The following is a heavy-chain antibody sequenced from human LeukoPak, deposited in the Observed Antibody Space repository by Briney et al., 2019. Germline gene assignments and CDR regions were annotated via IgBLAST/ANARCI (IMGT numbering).Heavy chain of an antibody. Sequence: SETLSLTCTVSGGSISSGGYYWSWIRQHPGKGLEWIGYIYYSGSTYYNPSLKSRVTISVDTSKNQFSLKLSSVTAADTAVYYCARVEYYYDSSGKTDAFDIWGQGTMVTVSS. CDR3: ARVEYYYDSSGKTDAFDI. D-gene: IGHD3-22*01. CDR1: GGSISSGGYY. J-gene: IGHJ3*02. CDR2: IYYSGST. V-gene: IGHV4-31*03.